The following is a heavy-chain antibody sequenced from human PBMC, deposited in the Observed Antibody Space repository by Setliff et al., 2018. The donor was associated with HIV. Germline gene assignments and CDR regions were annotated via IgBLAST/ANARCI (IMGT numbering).Heavy chain of an antibody. CDR3: ARGRALGV. V-gene: IGHV4-34*01. J-gene: IGHJ3*01. Sequence: SETLSLTCAVYGGSFSGYYWSWIRQPPGKGLEWIGEINHSGSTNYDPSLKSRVTISVDTSKNQLSLKLSSVTAADTAVYYCARGRALGVWGQGTMVTVSS. CDR1: GGSFSGYY. D-gene: IGHD3-3*02. CDR2: INHSGST.